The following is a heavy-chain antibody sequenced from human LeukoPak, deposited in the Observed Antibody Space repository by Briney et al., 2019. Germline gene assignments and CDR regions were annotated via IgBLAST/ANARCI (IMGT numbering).Heavy chain of an antibody. CDR3: ARVYGDYVDAFDI. D-gene: IGHD4-17*01. CDR1: GYTFTSYA. Sequence: ASVKVSCKAPGYTFTSYAMDWVRQAPGQSLEWMGWINAGSGITKYSQKFQGRVTITRDTSASTAYMELSSLRSEDTAVYYCARVYGDYVDAFDIWGQGTMVTVSS. V-gene: IGHV1-3*01. CDR2: INAGSGIT. J-gene: IGHJ3*02.